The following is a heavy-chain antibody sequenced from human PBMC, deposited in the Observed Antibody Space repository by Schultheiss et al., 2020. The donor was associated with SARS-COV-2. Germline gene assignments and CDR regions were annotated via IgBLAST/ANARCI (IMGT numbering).Heavy chain of an antibody. J-gene: IGHJ3*02. D-gene: IGHD1-26*01. CDR2: IYYSGST. CDR1: GGSISSYY. V-gene: IGHV4-59*08. CDR3: ARTTQDGSYLKGAFDI. Sequence: SETLSLTCTVSGGSISSYYWSWIRQPPGKGLEWIGYIYYSGSTNYNPSLKSRVTMSVDTSKNQFSLKLSSVTAADTAVYYCARTTQDGSYLKGAFDIWGQGTMVTVSS.